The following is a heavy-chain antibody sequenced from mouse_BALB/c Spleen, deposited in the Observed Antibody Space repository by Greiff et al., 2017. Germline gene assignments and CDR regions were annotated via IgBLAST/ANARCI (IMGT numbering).Heavy chain of an antibody. D-gene: IGHD1-1*01. Sequence: VQLQQSGAELAKPGASVKMSCKASGYTFTSYWMHWVKQRPGQGLEWIGYINPSTGYTEYNQKFKDKATLTADKSSSTAYMQLSSLTSEDSAVYYCARSRDDGSSKAMDYWGQGTSVTVSS. CDR1: GYTFTSYW. CDR2: INPSTGYT. CDR3: ARSRDDGSSKAMDY. V-gene: IGHV1-7*01. J-gene: IGHJ4*01.